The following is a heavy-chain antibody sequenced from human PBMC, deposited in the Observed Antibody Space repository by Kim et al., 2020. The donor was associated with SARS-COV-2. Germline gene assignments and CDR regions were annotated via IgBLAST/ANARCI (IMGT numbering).Heavy chain of an antibody. Sequence: ASVKVSCKASGYTFTSYAMHWVRQAPGQRLEWMGWINAGNGNTKYSQKFQGRVPITRDTSASTGYMELSSLRSEDTVVYYCARVRVTGYAFDIWCQGTMVTVSS. J-gene: IGHJ3*02. D-gene: IGHD2-21*02. CDR3: ARVRVTGYAFDI. CDR1: GYTFTSYA. V-gene: IGHV1-3*01. CDR2: INAGNGNT.